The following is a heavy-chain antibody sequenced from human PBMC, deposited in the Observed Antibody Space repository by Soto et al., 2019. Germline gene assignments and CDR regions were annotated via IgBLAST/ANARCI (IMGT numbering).Heavy chain of an antibody. Sequence: QVQLVQSGAEVKKPGSSVKVSCKASGGTFSSYAISWVRQAPGQGLEWMGGIIPIFGTANYAQKCQGRVTITADESPSTAYMELSSLRSEDTAVYYCARDRRSRDGYNFEGWFDPWGQGTLVTVSS. CDR1: GGTFSSYA. D-gene: IGHD5-12*01. CDR2: IIPIFGTA. CDR3: ARDRRSRDGYNFEGWFDP. J-gene: IGHJ5*02. V-gene: IGHV1-69*12.